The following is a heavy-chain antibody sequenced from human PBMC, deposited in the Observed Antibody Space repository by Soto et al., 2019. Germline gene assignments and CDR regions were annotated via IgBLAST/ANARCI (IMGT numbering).Heavy chain of an antibody. J-gene: IGHJ4*02. V-gene: IGHV3-30-3*01. Sequence: QVQLVESGGGVVQPGRSLTLSCAASGFTFSSYVIHWVRQTPDKGLEWVAFISRDGSKTYYADSVKGRFTISRDNSKNTLYLEMNSLRAEDPAVYYCARDDEGGSDCDLGYWGQGTLVTVSS. CDR2: ISRDGSKT. D-gene: IGHD3-10*01. CDR3: ARDDEGGSDCDLGY. CDR1: GFTFSSYV.